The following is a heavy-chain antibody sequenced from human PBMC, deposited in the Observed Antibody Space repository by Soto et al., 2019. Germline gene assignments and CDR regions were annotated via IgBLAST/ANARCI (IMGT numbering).Heavy chain of an antibody. V-gene: IGHV4-59*01. Sequence: SATLSLTCTASGGHISSYYWGWSRQPPGKGLEWIGYIYYSGSTNYTPSLKSRVTISVDTSKNQFSLKLSSVTAAETAVSYCERMTEVDGIWRYYFDYWGQGTLVTFSS. J-gene: IGHJ4*02. D-gene: IGHD3-22*01. CDR2: IYYSGST. CDR1: GGHISSYY. CDR3: ERMTEVDGIWRYYFDY.